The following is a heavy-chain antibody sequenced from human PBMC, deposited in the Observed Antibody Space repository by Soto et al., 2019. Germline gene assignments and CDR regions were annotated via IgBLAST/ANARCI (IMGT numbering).Heavy chain of an antibody. CDR2: IYSGGST. CDR3: AGRSSITIFGVVIDAFDI. CDR1: GFTVSSNY. Sequence: GGSLRLSCAASGFTVSSNYMSWVRQAPGKGLEWVSVIYSGGSTYYADSVKGRFTISRHNSKNTLYLQMNSLRGEDTAVYYGAGRSSITIFGVVIDAFDIWGQGTMVTVSS. J-gene: IGHJ3*02. D-gene: IGHD3-3*01. V-gene: IGHV3-53*04.